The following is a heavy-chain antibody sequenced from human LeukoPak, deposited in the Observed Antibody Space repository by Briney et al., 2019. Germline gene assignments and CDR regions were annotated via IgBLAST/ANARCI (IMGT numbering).Heavy chain of an antibody. CDR1: GFTFSSYA. Sequence: GGSLRLSCAASGFTFSSYAMSWVRQAPGKGLEWVSSITSSGAATYNADSVKGRFTISRDNSDNTLYLQMNSLRAEDTAVYYCAKDRPNYYGSNGHYYKLNGDCWGQGTLVTVSS. CDR2: ITSSGAAT. V-gene: IGHV3-23*01. J-gene: IGHJ4*02. CDR3: AKDRPNYYGSNGHYYKLNGDC. D-gene: IGHD3-22*01.